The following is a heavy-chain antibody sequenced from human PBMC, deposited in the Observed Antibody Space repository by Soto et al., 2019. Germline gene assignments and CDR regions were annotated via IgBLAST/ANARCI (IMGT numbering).Heavy chain of an antibody. J-gene: IGHJ3*02. CDR3: AKGRFRYCSSTSCYRGDAFDI. CDR1: GFTFDDYA. CDR2: ISWDGGST. D-gene: IGHD2-2*01. Sequence: GGSLRLSCAASGFTFDDYAMHWVRQAPEKGLEWVSLISWDGGSTYYADSVKGRCTISRDNSKNSLYLQMNSLRAEDTALYYCAKGRFRYCSSTSCYRGDAFDIWGQGTMVTVSS. V-gene: IGHV3-43D*03.